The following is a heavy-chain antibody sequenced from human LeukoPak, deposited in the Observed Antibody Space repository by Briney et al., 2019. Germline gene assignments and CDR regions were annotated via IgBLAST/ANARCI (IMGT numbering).Heavy chain of an antibody. CDR2: IYYSGST. Sequence: SETLSLTCTVSGGSISSYYWTWIRQPPGKGLEWIGYIYYSGSTNHNPSLKSRVTISVDTSKNQFSLKLSSVTAADTAVYYCARTYGYNYGTSQPYYFDYWGQGTLVTVSS. V-gene: IGHV4-59*01. CDR3: ARTYGYNYGTSQPYYFDY. CDR1: GGSISSYY. J-gene: IGHJ4*02. D-gene: IGHD5-18*01.